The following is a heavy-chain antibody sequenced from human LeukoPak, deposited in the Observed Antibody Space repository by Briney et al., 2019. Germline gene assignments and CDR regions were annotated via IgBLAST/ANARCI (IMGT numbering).Heavy chain of an antibody. J-gene: IGHJ5*02. CDR1: GGSISSSNW. Sequence: SETLSLTCAVSGGSISSSNWWSWVRQPPGKGLEWIGEIYHSGSTNYNPSLKSRVTISVDKSKNQFSLKLSSVTAADTAVYYCARAAYCGGDCRMLNWFDPWGQGTLVTVSS. CDR3: ARAAYCGGDCRMLNWFDP. V-gene: IGHV4-4*02. D-gene: IGHD2-21*02. CDR2: IYHSGST.